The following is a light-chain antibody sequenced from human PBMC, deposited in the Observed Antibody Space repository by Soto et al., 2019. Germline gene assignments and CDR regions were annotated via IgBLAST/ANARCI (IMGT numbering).Light chain of an antibody. CDR3: QQYGSSLRT. J-gene: IGKJ1*01. Sequence: EIVMTQSPGTLSLSPGERATLSCRASQSVGSNYLAWYQQKPGQAPRLLIYGSSSRATGIPDRFSGSGSETDFTLTISRLEPEDFAVYYCQQYGSSLRTFGQGTKVDIK. CDR1: QSVGSNY. CDR2: GSS. V-gene: IGKV3-20*01.